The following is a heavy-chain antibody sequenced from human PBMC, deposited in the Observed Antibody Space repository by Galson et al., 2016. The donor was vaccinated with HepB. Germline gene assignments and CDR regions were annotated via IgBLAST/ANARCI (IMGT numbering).Heavy chain of an antibody. V-gene: IGHV4-59*08. CDR3: ATSGFPPRDFQH. Sequence: SETLSLTCTVSGSSMSSYYWSWIRQSPGKGLEWIGYIFHSGSTNYSPSLYNRVTISIDTSKKQFSLKMTSLTAADTAVYYCATSGFPPRDFQHWGRGTLVSVSP. CDR2: IFHSGST. J-gene: IGHJ1*01. CDR1: GSSMSSYY. D-gene: IGHD3-10*01.